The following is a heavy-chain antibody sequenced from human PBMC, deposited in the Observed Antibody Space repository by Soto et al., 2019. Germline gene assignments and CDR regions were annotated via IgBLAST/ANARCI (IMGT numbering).Heavy chain of an antibody. Sequence: ASVRVSCKASGSTFTGYYMHWVRQAPGQGLEWMGWINPNSGGTNYAQKFQGRVTMTRDTSISTAYMELSRLRSDDTAVYYCARELDIVATPYPAYFDYWCQGPLLTVS. V-gene: IGHV1-2*02. CDR1: GSTFTGYY. CDR2: INPNSGGT. CDR3: ARELDIVATPYPAYFDY. D-gene: IGHD5-12*01. J-gene: IGHJ4*02.